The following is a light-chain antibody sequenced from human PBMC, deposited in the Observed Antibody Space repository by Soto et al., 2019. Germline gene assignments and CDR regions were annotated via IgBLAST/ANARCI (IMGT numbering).Light chain of an antibody. CDR1: QSVTSK. CDR2: GAS. V-gene: IGKV3-20*01. CDR3: QQYRGSPLT. J-gene: IGKJ5*01. Sequence: EVVLTQSPGTLSLSPGDRATLSCGASQSVTSKLAWYQQKPGQAPRLLISGASNRATGIPDRFSGSGSGTDFTLTISRLEPDDFALYFCQQYRGSPLTFGLGTRLEI.